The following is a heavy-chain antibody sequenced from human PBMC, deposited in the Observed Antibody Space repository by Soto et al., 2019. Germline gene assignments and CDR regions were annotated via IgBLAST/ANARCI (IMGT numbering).Heavy chain of an antibody. CDR3: ARVGYSYGTYYYYYMDV. D-gene: IGHD5-18*01. Sequence: GGSLRLSCAASGFTFSSYSMNWVRQAPGKELEWVSSISSSSSYIYYADSVKGRFTISRDNAKNSLYLQMNSLRAEDTAVYYCARVGYSYGTYYYYYMDVWGKGTTVTVSS. CDR2: ISSSSSYI. V-gene: IGHV3-21*01. CDR1: GFTFSSYS. J-gene: IGHJ6*03.